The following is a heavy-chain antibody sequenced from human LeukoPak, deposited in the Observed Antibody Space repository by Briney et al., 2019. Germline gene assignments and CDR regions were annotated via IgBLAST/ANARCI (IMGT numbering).Heavy chain of an antibody. CDR2: ISWNSGSI. Sequence: GGSLRLSCAASGFTFDDYAMHWVRQAPGEGLECVSGISWNSGSIGYADSVKGRFTISRDNAKNSLYLQMNSLRAEDTALYYCAKDNDILTGPPGSFDYWGQGTLVTVSS. V-gene: IGHV3-9*01. J-gene: IGHJ4*02. D-gene: IGHD3-9*01. CDR3: AKDNDILTGPPGSFDY. CDR1: GFTFDDYA.